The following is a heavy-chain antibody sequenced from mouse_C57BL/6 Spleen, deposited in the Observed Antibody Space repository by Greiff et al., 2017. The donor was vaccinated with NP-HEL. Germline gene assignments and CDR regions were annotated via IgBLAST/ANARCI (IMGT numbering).Heavy chain of an antibody. CDR3: ARRYYYYYYAMDY. Sequence: EVNVVESGGGLVKPGGSLKLSCAASGFTFSDYGMHWVRQAPEKGLEWVAYISSGSSTIYYADTVKGRFTISRDNAKNTLFLQMTSLRSEDTAMYYCARRYYYYYYAMDYWGQGTSVTVSS. V-gene: IGHV5-17*01. CDR2: ISSGSSTI. CDR1: GFTFSDYG. D-gene: IGHD1-1*01. J-gene: IGHJ4*01.